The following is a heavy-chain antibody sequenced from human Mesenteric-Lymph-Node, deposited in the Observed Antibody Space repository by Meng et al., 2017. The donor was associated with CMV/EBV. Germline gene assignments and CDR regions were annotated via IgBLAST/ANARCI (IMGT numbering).Heavy chain of an antibody. CDR2: VYYSGSS. D-gene: IGHD2-8*01. CDR3: ARRGTNTELLDY. V-gene: IGHV4-39*01. Sequence: SETLSLTCTVSGGAITGSDYFWGWIRQPPGKGLEWIGSVYYSGSSWYTPSLRSRLTISVDTSKNQFSLKLSSVTAADTALYFCARRGTNTELLDYWGQGALVTVSS. J-gene: IGHJ4*02. CDR1: GGAITGSDYF.